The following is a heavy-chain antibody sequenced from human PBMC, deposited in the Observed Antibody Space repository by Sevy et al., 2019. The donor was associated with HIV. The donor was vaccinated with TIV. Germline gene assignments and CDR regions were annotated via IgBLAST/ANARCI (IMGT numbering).Heavy chain of an antibody. CDR3: ARDCSSTSCLWGLDV. Sequence: GGSLRLSCAVSGFTFRSYWMSWVRQAPGKRLEWVAHIKVDGSEKYHVDSVKGRFTISRDNAKNSLFLQMNSLRVEDTAVYYCARDCSSTSCLWGLDVLGQRTTVTVSS. J-gene: IGHJ6*02. CDR2: IKVDGSEK. D-gene: IGHD2-2*01. CDR1: GFTFRSYW. V-gene: IGHV3-7*03.